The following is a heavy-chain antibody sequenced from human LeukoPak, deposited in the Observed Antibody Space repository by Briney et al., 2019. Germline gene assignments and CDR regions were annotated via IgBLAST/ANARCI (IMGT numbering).Heavy chain of an antibody. Sequence: GGSLRLSCAASGFTFSSYSMNWVRQAPGKGLEWVSSISSSSSYIYYADSVKGRFTISRDNARNSLYLQMNSLRDEDTAVYYCARDGLAVAGSPVYFDYWGQGTLVTVSS. J-gene: IGHJ4*02. CDR1: GFTFSSYS. V-gene: IGHV3-21*01. D-gene: IGHD6-19*01. CDR3: ARDGLAVAGSPVYFDY. CDR2: ISSSSSYI.